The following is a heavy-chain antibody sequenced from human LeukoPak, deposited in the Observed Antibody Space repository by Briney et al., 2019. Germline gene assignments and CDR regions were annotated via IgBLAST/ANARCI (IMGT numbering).Heavy chain of an antibody. Sequence: SETLSLTCPFCSGSISSYYWSWVRHPPGKGLEWVGYIYYSGSTNYNPSLKSRGTISVDTSKNQSSLKLSSVTAADTAVYYCARGASGYSGYDYSNPWGQGTLVTVPS. CDR3: ARGASGYSGYDYSNP. D-gene: IGHD5-12*01. CDR1: SGSISSYY. J-gene: IGHJ5*02. V-gene: IGHV4-59*01. CDR2: IYYSGST.